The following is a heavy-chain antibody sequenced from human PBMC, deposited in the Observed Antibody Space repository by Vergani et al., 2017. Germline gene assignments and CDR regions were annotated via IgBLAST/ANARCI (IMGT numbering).Heavy chain of an antibody. Sequence: QVQLVESGGGLVKPGGSLRLSCAASGFTFSDYYMSWIRQAPGKGLEWVSYISSSSSYTNYADSVKGRFTISRDNAKNSLYLQMNSLRAEDTAVYYCARNSSSWNFYFDYWGQGTLVTVSS. CDR2: ISSSSSYT. V-gene: IGHV3-11*06. J-gene: IGHJ4*02. D-gene: IGHD6-13*01. CDR1: GFTFSDYY. CDR3: ARNSSSWNFYFDY.